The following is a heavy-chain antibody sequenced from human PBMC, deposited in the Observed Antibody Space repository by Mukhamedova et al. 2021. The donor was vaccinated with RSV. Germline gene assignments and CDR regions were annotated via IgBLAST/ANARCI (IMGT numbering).Heavy chain of an antibody. D-gene: IGHD3-22*01. CDR2: IHYSGDT. CDR1: Y. CDR3: VRQITPMIVVIPRAWFVL. J-gene: IGHJ5*02. V-gene: IGHV4-39*07. Sequence: YWGWVRQSPGKDLEWIGSIHYSGDTYYTPSLKSRVTISVDLSKSQFSLQLSSVTAADTAVSYCVRQITPMIVVIPRAWFVLCGQG.